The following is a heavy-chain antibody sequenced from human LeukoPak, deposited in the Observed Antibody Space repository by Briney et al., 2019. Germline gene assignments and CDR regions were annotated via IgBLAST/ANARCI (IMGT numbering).Heavy chain of an antibody. Sequence: SEKVSCKASGGTFSSYAISWVRQAPGQGLEWMGGIIPIFGTANYAQKFQGRVTITADESTSTAYMELSSLRSEDTAVYYCARGNGRITIFGEWLLVAFDIWGQGTMVTVSS. D-gene: IGHD3-3*01. CDR2: IIPIFGTA. J-gene: IGHJ3*02. CDR3: ARGNGRITIFGEWLLVAFDI. V-gene: IGHV1-69*01. CDR1: GGTFSSYA.